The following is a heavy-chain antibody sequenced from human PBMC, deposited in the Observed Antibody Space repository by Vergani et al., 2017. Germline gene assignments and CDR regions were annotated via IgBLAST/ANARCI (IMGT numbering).Heavy chain of an antibody. CDR3: ASGGHGSENGGALQL. V-gene: IGHV5-51*01. CDR2: IYPGDSEV. D-gene: IGHD3-10*01. CDR1: GYIFSNFW. J-gene: IGHJ3*01. Sequence: EVMLVQSGAEVKKPGESLKISCQAFGYIFSNFWIGWVRQRPGRGLEWMGIIYPGDSEVKSNPTVRGQVIFSVDTSVNTAYLQWRSLQASDTATYFCASGGHGSENGGALQLWGQGTNITVSS.